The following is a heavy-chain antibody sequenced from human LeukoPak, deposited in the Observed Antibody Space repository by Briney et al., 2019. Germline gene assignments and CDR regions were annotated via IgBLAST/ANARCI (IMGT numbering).Heavy chain of an antibody. Sequence: SETLSLTCTVSGGSISSYYWSWIRQPPGKGLEWIGYIYYSGSTNYNPSLKSRVTISVDMSKNQFSLKLSSVTAADTAVYYCARESLQPFYYDSSGYLYYFDYWGQGTLVTVSS. V-gene: IGHV4-59*12. D-gene: IGHD3-22*01. CDR2: IYYSGST. J-gene: IGHJ4*02. CDR3: ARESLQPFYYDSSGYLYYFDY. CDR1: GGSISSYY.